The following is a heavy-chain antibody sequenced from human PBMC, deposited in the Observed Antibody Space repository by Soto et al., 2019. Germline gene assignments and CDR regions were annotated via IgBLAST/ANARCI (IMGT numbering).Heavy chain of an antibody. Sequence: ASVKVSCKASGYTFTSYGISWVRQAPGQGLEWMGWISAYNGNTNYAQKCQGRVTITADESTSTAYMELSSLRSEDTAVYYCARAKPGMDVWGQGTTVTVSS. CDR3: ARAKPGMDV. CDR2: ISAYNGNT. V-gene: IGHV1-18*04. CDR1: GYTFTSYG. J-gene: IGHJ6*02.